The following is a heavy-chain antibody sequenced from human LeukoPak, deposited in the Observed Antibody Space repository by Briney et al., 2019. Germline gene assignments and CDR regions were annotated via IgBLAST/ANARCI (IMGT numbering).Heavy chain of an antibody. CDR3: ARVPVVPAAGYYYYGMDV. V-gene: IGHV1-8*01. J-gene: IGHJ6*02. Sequence: ASVKVSCKASGHTFTSYDINWVRQATGQGLEWMGWMNPNSGNTGYAQKFQGRVTMTRNTSISTAYMELSSLRSEDTAVYYCARVPVVPAAGYYYYGMDVWGQGTTVTVSS. D-gene: IGHD2-2*01. CDR2: MNPNSGNT. CDR1: GHTFTSYD.